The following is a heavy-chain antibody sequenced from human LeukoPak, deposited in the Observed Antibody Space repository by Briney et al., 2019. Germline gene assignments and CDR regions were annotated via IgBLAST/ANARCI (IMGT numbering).Heavy chain of an antibody. D-gene: IGHD2-21*02. CDR1: GGSISSGGYY. Sequence: SETLSLTCTVSGGSISSGGYYWTWIRQHPGKGLEWIGYIPNSGSTYYNPSLKSRVTISVDMSNKQFSLKLNSVTAADTAVYYCARGVWYSAGNWFDPWGQGTPVTVSS. CDR3: ARGVWYSAGNWFDP. J-gene: IGHJ5*02. V-gene: IGHV4-31*03. CDR2: IPNSGST.